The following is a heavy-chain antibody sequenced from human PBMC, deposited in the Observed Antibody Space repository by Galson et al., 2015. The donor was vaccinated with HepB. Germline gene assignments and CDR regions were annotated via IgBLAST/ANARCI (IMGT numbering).Heavy chain of an antibody. D-gene: IGHD2-21*01. J-gene: IGHJ3*02. CDR2: IYPDDSNN. CDR3: ARHAADGGGSAIKALDI. Sequence: QSGAEVKKPGESLKISCKGSGYSFTNYWIAWARQMPGRGLEWMGIIYPDDSNNKYSPSFQGQVTISADKSISTAYLQWSSVKASDTAMYYCARHAADGGGSAIKALDIWGQGTMVTVSS. V-gene: IGHV5-51*01. CDR1: GYSFTNYW.